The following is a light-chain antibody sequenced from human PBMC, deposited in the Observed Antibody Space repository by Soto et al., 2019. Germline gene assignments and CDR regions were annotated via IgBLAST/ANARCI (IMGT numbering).Light chain of an antibody. CDR2: DTS. CDR1: QSVGTY. CDR3: QQRSNWPPYT. V-gene: IGKV3-11*01. J-gene: IGKJ2*01. Sequence: EIVLTQSPATLTLSPGERATLSCRASQSVGTYLAWYQQKPGQAPRLLIYDTSNRVTGIPVRFSGSGSGTDFTLTISSLEPEDFAVYYCQQRSNWPPYTFGQGTKLEIK.